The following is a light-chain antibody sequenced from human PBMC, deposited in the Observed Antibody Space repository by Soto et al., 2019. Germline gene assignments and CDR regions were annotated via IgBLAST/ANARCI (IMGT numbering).Light chain of an antibody. Sequence: QSVLTQPPSVSGSPGQSVTISCTGTSSGIGSYNRVSWYQQPPGTAPKLMMYEVSNRPSGVPDRFSGSKSGNMASLTISGLQAEDEADYYCSLYTTGSTFVFGTGTKVTVL. CDR3: SLYTTGSTFV. J-gene: IGLJ1*01. CDR1: SSGIGSYNR. CDR2: EVS. V-gene: IGLV2-18*01.